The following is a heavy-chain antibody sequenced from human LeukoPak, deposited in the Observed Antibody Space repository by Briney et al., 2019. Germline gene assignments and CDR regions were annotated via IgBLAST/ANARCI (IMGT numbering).Heavy chain of an antibody. V-gene: IGHV3-23*01. CDR3: AKDVTTFDRNSGWYSGDAFDI. CDR1: GFTFSSYA. Sequence: AGGSLRLSCAASGFTFSSYAMSWVRQAPGKGLEWVSAISGSGGSTYYADSVKGRFTISRDNSKNTLYLQMNSLRAEDTAVYYCAKDVTTFDRNSGWYSGDAFDIWGQGTMVTVSS. D-gene: IGHD6-19*01. J-gene: IGHJ3*02. CDR2: ISGSGGST.